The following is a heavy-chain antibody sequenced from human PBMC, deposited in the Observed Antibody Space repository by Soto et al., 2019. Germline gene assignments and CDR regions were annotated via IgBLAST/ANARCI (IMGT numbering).Heavy chain of an antibody. CDR1: GFTFSSYS. D-gene: IGHD6-19*01. V-gene: IGHV3-48*01. CDR2: ISSSSSNI. CDR3: ARVKGLQWLVPNWFVP. J-gene: IGHJ5*02. Sequence: GGSLRLSCAASGFTFSSYSMNWVLQAPWKGLEWVSYISSSSSNIYYADSVKGRFTISRDNAKNSLYLQMNSLRAEDTAVYYCARVKGLQWLVPNWFVPWGQGTLVTVFS.